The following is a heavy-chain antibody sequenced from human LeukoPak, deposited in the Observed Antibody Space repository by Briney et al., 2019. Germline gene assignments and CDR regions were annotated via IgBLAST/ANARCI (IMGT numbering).Heavy chain of an antibody. Sequence: PSETLSLTCAVSGGSISSNSYYWSWIRQPPGKGLEWIGEINHSGSTNYNPSLKSRVTISVDTSKNQFSLKLSSVTAADTAVYYCARAAATSHYYYYYYMDVWGKGTTVTVSS. V-gene: IGHV4-39*07. CDR3: ARAAATSHYYYYYYMDV. CDR2: INHSGST. D-gene: IGHD6-13*01. CDR1: GGSISSNSYY. J-gene: IGHJ6*03.